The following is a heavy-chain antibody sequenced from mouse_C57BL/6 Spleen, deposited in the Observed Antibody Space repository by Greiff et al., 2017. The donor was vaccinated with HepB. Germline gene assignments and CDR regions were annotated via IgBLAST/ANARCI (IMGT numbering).Heavy chain of an antibody. CDR3: ARSYEYDWYFDV. Sequence: EVKLQESGGDLVKPGGSLKLSCAASGFTFSSYGMSWVRQTPDRRLEWVATISSGGSYTYYPDSVKGRFTISRDNAKNTLYLQMSSRKSEDTAMYYCARSYEYDWYFDVWGTGTTVTVSS. V-gene: IGHV5-6*01. CDR1: GFTFSSYG. J-gene: IGHJ1*03. D-gene: IGHD2-4*01. CDR2: ISSGGSYT.